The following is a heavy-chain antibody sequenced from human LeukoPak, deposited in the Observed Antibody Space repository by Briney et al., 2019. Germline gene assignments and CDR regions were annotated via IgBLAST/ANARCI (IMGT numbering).Heavy chain of an antibody. Sequence: GGSLRLSCAASGFTFSSFAIHWVRQAPGKGLEWVAVISYDGSNKYYADSVKGRFTISRDNAKNTLYLQMNSLRAEDTAVYYCARDLGGRSGYWGQGTLVTVSS. J-gene: IGHJ4*02. D-gene: IGHD1-26*01. CDR3: ARDLGGRSGY. V-gene: IGHV3-30*04. CDR2: ISYDGSNK. CDR1: GFTFSSFA.